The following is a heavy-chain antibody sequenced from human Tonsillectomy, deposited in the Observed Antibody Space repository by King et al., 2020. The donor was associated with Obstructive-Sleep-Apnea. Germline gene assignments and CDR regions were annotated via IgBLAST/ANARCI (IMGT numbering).Heavy chain of an antibody. Sequence: VQLQQSGPGLVKPSQTLSLTCAISGDSVSSKSVAWNWIRQSPSRGLEWLGRIFYRSTWYSDYAVSVKSRITINPDTFRNQFSLQLNSVTPEDTAVYSWARDLYDTGWSTFDIWGQGTMVTVSS. J-gene: IGHJ3*02. CDR1: GDSVSSKSVA. CDR2: IFYRSTWYS. V-gene: IGHV6-1*01. CDR3: ARDLYDTGWSTFDI. D-gene: IGHD3-22*01.